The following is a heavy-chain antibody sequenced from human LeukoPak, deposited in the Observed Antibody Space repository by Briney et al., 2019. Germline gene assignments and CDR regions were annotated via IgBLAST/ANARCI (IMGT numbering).Heavy chain of an antibody. J-gene: IGHJ4*02. CDR3: ARGNYDYVWGSYRPFDY. CDR2: IYYSGST. D-gene: IGHD3-16*02. V-gene: IGHV4-30-4*01. CDR1: GGSISSGDYY. Sequence: SETLSLTWTVSGGSISSGDYYWSWIRQHPGKGLEWIGYIYYSGSTYYNPSLKSRVTISVDTSKNQFSLKLSSVTAADTAVYYCARGNYDYVWGSYRPFDYWGQGTLVTVSS.